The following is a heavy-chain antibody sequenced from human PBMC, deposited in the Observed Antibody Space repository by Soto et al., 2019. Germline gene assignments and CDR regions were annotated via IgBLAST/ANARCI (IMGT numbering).Heavy chain of an antibody. CDR1: GGSFSGYY. Sequence: SETLSLTCAVYGGSFSGYYWSWIRQPPGKGLEWIGEINHSGSTNYNPSLKSRVTISVDTSKNQFSLKLSSVTAADTAVYYCARGSDGSGSYYKRGHWFDPWGQGTLVTVSS. D-gene: IGHD3-10*01. J-gene: IGHJ5*02. CDR2: INHSGST. V-gene: IGHV4-34*01. CDR3: ARGSDGSGSYYKRGHWFDP.